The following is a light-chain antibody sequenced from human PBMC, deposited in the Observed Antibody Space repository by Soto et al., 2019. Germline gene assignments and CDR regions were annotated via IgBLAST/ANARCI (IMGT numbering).Light chain of an antibody. Sequence: QTALTQPASVSGSPGQSITISCTGTGHDIGGYNYVSWYQQHPGKAPKVLIYDVTNRPSGVSDRFSGSKSGNTASLTISGLQAEDEADYYCRSYTSNSPWVFGGGTKLTVL. V-gene: IGLV2-14*01. J-gene: IGLJ3*02. CDR1: GHDIGGYNY. CDR2: DVT. CDR3: RSYTSNSPWV.